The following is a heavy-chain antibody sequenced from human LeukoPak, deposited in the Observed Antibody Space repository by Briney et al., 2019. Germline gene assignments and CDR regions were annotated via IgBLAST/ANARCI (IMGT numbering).Heavy chain of an antibody. CDR2: ISSSSSYI. CDR3: ARDLASSGWFPNDY. CDR1: GFTFSSCS. J-gene: IGHJ4*02. V-gene: IGHV3-21*01. D-gene: IGHD6-19*01. Sequence: KPGGSLRLSCAASGFTFSSCSMNWVRQAPGKGLEWVSSISSSSSYIYYADSVKGRFTISRDNAKNSLYLQMNSLRAEDTAVYYCARDLASSGWFPNDYWGQGTLVTVSS.